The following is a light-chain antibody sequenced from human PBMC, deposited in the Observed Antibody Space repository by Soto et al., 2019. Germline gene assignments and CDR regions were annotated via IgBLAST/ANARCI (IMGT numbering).Light chain of an antibody. CDR3: QQYNNWPIT. V-gene: IGKV3-15*01. CDR2: GSS. J-gene: IGKJ5*01. Sequence: EILLTQSPATLSVSPGERATLSCGAPETVSTNLAWFQRKAGQPPRLLIYGSSTRATGVPDRFSGSGSGTEFALIISSLQSEDVEVYYCQQYNNWPITFGQGTRLEIK. CDR1: ETVSTN.